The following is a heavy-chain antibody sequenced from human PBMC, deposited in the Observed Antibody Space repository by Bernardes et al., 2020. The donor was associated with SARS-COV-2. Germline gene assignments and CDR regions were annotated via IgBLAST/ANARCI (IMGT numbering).Heavy chain of an antibody. Sequence: SETLSLTCTVSGGSISSYYWSWIRQPPGKGLEWIGYIYYSGSTNYNPSLKSRVTISVDTSKNQFSLKLSSVTAADTAVYYCACTNYDYVWGSYRSGWFDPWGQGTLVTVSS. CDR3: ACTNYDYVWGSYRSGWFDP. V-gene: IGHV4-59*01. CDR1: GGSISSYY. D-gene: IGHD3-16*02. CDR2: IYYSGST. J-gene: IGHJ5*02.